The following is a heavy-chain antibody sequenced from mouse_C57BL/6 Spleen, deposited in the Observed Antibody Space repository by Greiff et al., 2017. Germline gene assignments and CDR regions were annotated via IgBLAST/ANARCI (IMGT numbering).Heavy chain of an antibody. Sequence: EVQRVESGEGLVKPGGSLKLSCAASGFTFSSYAMSRVRQTPEKRLEWVAYISSGGDYIYYADTVKGRFTISRDNARNTLYLQMSSRKSEDTAMYYCTRDAFYGNFDLDYWGKGTTLTVSS. CDR3: TRDAFYGNFDLDY. CDR2: ISSGGDYI. CDR1: GFTFSSYA. V-gene: IGHV5-9-1*02. D-gene: IGHD2-10*01. J-gene: IGHJ2*01.